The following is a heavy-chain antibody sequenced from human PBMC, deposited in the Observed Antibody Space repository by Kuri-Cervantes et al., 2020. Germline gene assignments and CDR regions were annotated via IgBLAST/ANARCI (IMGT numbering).Heavy chain of an antibody. CDR3: ARLRFGELLSFDS. CDR2: IYHSGSA. CDR1: GGSVSSGSYY. V-gene: IGHV4-39*07. Sequence: SETLSLTCTVSGGSVSSGSYYWSWIRQPPGKGLEWIGNIYHSGSAYYNPSLKSRVTISVDTSKNQFSLKLSSVTAADTAVYYCARLRFGELLSFDSWGQGTLVTVSS. J-gene: IGHJ4*02. D-gene: IGHD3-10*01.